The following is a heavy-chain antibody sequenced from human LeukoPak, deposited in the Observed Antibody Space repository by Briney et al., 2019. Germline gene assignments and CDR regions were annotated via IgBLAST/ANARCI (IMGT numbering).Heavy chain of an antibody. V-gene: IGHV1-18*01. CDR2: ISAYNGNT. CDR3: ARSEEYYYDSSGSLFDY. Sequence: ASVKVSCKASGYTFTSYGISWVRQAPGQGLEWMGWISAYNGNTNYAQKLQGRVTMTTDTSTSTDYMELRSLRSDDTAVYYCARSEEYYYDSSGSLFDYWGQGTLVTVSS. CDR1: GYTFTSYG. J-gene: IGHJ4*02. D-gene: IGHD3-22*01.